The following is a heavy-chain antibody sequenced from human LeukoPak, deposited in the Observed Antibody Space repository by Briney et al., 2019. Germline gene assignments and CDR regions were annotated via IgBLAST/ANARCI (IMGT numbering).Heavy chain of an antibody. V-gene: IGHV4-39*01. Sequence: SETLSLTCTVSSASISSTNHNWGWLRQPPGKGPEWIGNIYFSGTSYYNPSLKSRVIISVDTSKSQFSLKLNSVTAADTAVYHCARHAWGLNAFDVWGRGTMVIVSS. CDR3: ARHAWGLNAFDV. J-gene: IGHJ3*01. CDR1: SASISSTNHN. CDR2: IYFSGTS. D-gene: IGHD3-16*01.